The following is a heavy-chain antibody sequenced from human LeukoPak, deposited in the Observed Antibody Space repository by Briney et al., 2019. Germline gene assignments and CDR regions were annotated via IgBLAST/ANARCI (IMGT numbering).Heavy chain of an antibody. CDR3: ARRNVAVAHNEFDY. J-gene: IGHJ4*02. V-gene: IGHV4-34*01. Sequence: SETLSLTCAVYGGSFSGNYWTWIRQSPGKGLEWIGEMSHSGNTNYNPSLKSRVTISIDTSKNQFSLNLSSVTDADTAVYYCARRNVAVAHNEFDYWGQGTLVTVSS. CDR2: MSHSGNT. CDR1: GGSFSGNY. D-gene: IGHD6-19*01.